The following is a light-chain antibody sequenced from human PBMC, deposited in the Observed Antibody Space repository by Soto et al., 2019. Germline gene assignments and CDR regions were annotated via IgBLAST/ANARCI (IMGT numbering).Light chain of an antibody. CDR2: DAS. J-gene: IGKJ4*01. Sequence: EIVFTQSPGTLSLSPGERATLSCRASQSVSSSYLAWYQQKPGQAPRLLIYDASNRATGIPDRFSGSGSGTDFTLTINRLEPEDFAVYYCQQSGSSPDTFGGGTKVDIK. CDR1: QSVSSSY. CDR3: QQSGSSPDT. V-gene: IGKV3-20*01.